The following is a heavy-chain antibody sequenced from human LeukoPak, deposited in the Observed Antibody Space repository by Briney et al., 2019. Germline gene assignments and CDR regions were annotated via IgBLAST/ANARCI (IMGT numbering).Heavy chain of an antibody. CDR1: GGTFSSYA. J-gene: IGHJ4*02. D-gene: IGHD3-22*01. Sequence: GASVKVSCKASGGTFSSYAISWVRQAPGQGLEWMGRIIPILGIANYAQKFQGRVTITADKSTSTAYMELSSLRSEDTAVYYCARDSNLYYCDSSGYLYYWGQGTLVTVSS. CDR2: IIPILGIA. CDR3: ARDSNLYYCDSSGYLYY. V-gene: IGHV1-69*04.